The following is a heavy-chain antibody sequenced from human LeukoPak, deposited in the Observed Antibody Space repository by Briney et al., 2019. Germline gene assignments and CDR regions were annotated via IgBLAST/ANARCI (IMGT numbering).Heavy chain of an antibody. CDR1: GFTFSSYG. J-gene: IGHJ4*02. CDR3: ATEGGELFYFDY. D-gene: IGHD3-10*01. CDR2: IWYDGSNK. V-gene: IGHV3-33*01. Sequence: GGSLRLSCAASGFTFSSYGMHWVRQAPGKGLGWVAVIWYDGSNKYYADSVKGRFTISRDNSKNTLYLQMNSLRAEDTAVYYCATEGGELFYFDYWGQGTLVTVSS.